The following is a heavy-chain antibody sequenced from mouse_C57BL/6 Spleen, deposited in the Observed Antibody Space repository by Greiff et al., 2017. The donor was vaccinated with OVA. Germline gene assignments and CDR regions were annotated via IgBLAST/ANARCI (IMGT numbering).Heavy chain of an antibody. D-gene: IGHD2-3*01. CDR1: GYTFTSYW. CDR3: ARSWLLGSFDY. Sequence: QVQLQQSGTELVKPGASVKLSCKASGYTFTSYWMHWVKQRPGQGLEWIGNINPSNGGTNYNEKFKSKATLTVDKSSSTAYMQLSSLTSEDSAVYYGARSWLLGSFDYWGQGTTLTVSS. J-gene: IGHJ2*01. V-gene: IGHV1-53*01. CDR2: INPSNGGT.